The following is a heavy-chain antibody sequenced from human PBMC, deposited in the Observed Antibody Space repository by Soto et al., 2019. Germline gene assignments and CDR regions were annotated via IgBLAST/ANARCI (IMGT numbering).Heavy chain of an antibody. V-gene: IGHV3-23*01. CDR3: AKDQFLTGWPYDY. CDR1: WFTLCSYA. CDR2: ISGSGGST. Sequence: GGAPRTSCSAPWFTLCSYALGWGRPGPGKGLEWVSAISGSGGSTYYADSVKGRFTISRDNSKNTLYLQMNSLRAEDTAVYYCAKDQFLTGWPYDYWGQGTLVTVSS. J-gene: IGHJ4*02. D-gene: IGHD2-21*01.